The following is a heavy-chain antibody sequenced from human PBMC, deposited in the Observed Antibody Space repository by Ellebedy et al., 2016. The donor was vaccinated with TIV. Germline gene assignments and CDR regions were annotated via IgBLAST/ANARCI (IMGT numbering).Heavy chain of an antibody. Sequence: GGSLRLSCAASGFTFTSYWMSWVRQAPGKGLEWVANINQDGSRIYYVDSVKGRFTISRNNAKNSVSLRMNTLRVEDTAVYHCVRDGAYGDYSPGYYGMDVWGQGTTVTVSS. J-gene: IGHJ6*02. CDR2: INQDGSRI. CDR3: VRDGAYGDYSPGYYGMDV. CDR1: GFTFTSYW. D-gene: IGHD3-22*01. V-gene: IGHV3-7*03.